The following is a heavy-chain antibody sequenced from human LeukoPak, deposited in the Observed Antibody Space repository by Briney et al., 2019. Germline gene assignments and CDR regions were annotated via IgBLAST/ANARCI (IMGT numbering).Heavy chain of an antibody. D-gene: IGHD4-17*01. CDR1: GYSFTSYW. CDR2: IYPGDSDT. Sequence: ESLKVSCKGSGYSFTSYWIGWVRQMPGKGLEWMGIIYPGDSDTRYSPSFQGQVTISADKSISTAYLQWSSLKASDTAMYYCARLSPEEGYYGDSFADYWGQGTLVTVSS. CDR3: ARLSPEEGYYGDSFADY. J-gene: IGHJ4*02. V-gene: IGHV5-51*01.